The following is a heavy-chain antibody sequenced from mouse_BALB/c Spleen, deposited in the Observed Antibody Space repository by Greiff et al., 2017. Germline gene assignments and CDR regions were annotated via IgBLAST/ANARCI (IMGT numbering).Heavy chain of an antibody. Sequence: VQLLQSGAELVRPGASRKLSCKASGYAFTNFLMEWVQQGPGQGLEWVGLINPGSGGTNYDEKFKGRATITADNSSSTASMQISSLTSDDSAVYFCARGLLGPGDAMDYWGQGTSVTVSS. J-gene: IGHJ4*01. D-gene: IGHD2-3*01. CDR2: INPGSGGT. V-gene: IGHV1-54*01. CDR1: GYAFTNFL. CDR3: ARGLLGPGDAMDY.